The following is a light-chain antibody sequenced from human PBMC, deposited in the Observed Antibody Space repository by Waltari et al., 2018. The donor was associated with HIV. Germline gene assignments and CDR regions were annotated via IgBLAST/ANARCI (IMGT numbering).Light chain of an antibody. J-gene: IGLJ1*01. V-gene: IGLV1-44*01. CDR2: SNN. CDR1: SFTIERNP. Sequence: QSVLTQTPSASGAPGPRVTRSCSGSSFTIERNPVHWYQQLPGTAPKLLINSNNQRPSGVPDRFSGSKSGTSASLAISGLQSEDEADYYCAAWDDSLNGYVFGTGTKVTVL. CDR3: AAWDDSLNGYV.